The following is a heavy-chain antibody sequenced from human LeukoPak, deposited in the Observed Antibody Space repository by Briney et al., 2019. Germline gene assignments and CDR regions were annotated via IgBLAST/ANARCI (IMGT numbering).Heavy chain of an antibody. D-gene: IGHD1-26*01. CDR1: GGSISSGSYY. CDR2: IYTSGST. Sequence: PSETLSLTCTVSGGSISSGSYYWSWIRQPAGKGLEWIGRIYTSGSTNYNPSLKSRVTMSVDTSKNQFSLKLSSVTAADTAVYYCASTLSGSSLLGHDAFDIWGQGTMVTVSS. CDR3: ASTLSGSSLLGHDAFDI. V-gene: IGHV4-61*02. J-gene: IGHJ3*02.